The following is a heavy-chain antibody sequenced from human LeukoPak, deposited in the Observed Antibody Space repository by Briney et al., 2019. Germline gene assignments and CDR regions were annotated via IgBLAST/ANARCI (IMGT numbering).Heavy chain of an antibody. CDR2: ISPSGGHI. D-gene: IGHD5-12*01. J-gene: IGHJ4*02. CDR3: TTQAGVERGAAVATTIDY. Sequence: GGSLRLSCAGSGFTFSRLAMNWVRQASREGLEWVSSISPSGGHIYYADSVRGRFTVSRDNARNSLYLQMDSLRDGDTAVYYCTTQAGVERGAAVATTIDYWGQGTLVTVSS. V-gene: IGHV3-21*01. CDR1: GFTFSRLA.